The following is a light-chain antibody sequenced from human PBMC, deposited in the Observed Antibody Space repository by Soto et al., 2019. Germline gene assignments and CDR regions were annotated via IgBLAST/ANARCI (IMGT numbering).Light chain of an antibody. CDR2: EVN. Sequence: QSVLSHPPSASGSPGQSVSISCTGTSSDVGGYNYVSWYQQHPGKAPKLMIYEVNKRPSGVPDRFSGSKSGNTASLTVSGLQAEHEADYYCSSYAGSTNVFGTGTKVTVL. CDR1: SSDVGGYNY. V-gene: IGLV2-8*01. CDR3: SSYAGSTNV. J-gene: IGLJ1*01.